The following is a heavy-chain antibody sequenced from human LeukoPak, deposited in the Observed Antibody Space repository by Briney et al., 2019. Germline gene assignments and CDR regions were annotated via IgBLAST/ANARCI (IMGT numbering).Heavy chain of an antibody. D-gene: IGHD3-22*01. CDR3: ARTAYYYDSSGYDDAFDI. J-gene: IGHJ3*02. CDR1: GFTFSDYY. V-gene: IGHV3-11*01. CDR2: ISRSGSTR. Sequence: GGSLRLSCAASGFTFSDYYMSWIRQAPGKGLEWVSHISRSGSTRYYADSLKGRSTISRDNAKSSLYLQMNSLRAEDTAVYYCARTAYYYDSSGYDDAFDIWGQGTMVTVSS.